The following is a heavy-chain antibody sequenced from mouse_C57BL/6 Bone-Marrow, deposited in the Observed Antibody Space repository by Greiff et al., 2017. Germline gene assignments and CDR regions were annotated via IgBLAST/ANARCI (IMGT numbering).Heavy chain of an antibody. D-gene: IGHD1-1*01. V-gene: IGHV5-12*01. Sequence: EVQGVESGGGLVQPGGSLKLSCAASGFTFSDYYMYWVRQTPEKRLEWVAYISNGGGSTYYPDTVKGRFTISRDNAKNTLYLQMSRLKSEDTAMYYCARGATVVATGDAMDYWGQGTSVTVSS. CDR2: ISNGGGST. CDR1: GFTFSDYY. CDR3: ARGATVVATGDAMDY. J-gene: IGHJ4*01.